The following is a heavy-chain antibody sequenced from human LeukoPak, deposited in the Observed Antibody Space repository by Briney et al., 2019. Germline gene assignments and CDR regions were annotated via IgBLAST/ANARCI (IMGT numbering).Heavy chain of an antibody. D-gene: IGHD2-15*01. CDR1: GFTFSSYS. J-gene: IGHJ3*02. CDR2: ITSNSNTI. CDR3: ARDSRDIVVVWEPDAFYI. V-gene: IGHV3-48*01. Sequence: PGGSLRLSCAASGFTFSSYSMHWVRHAPGKGLVCVSYITSNSNTIYYADSVKGRFTISGHNAKNSLYLQLSSLRADDTAVYYCARDSRDIVVVWEPDAFYIWGEGTMVTVSS.